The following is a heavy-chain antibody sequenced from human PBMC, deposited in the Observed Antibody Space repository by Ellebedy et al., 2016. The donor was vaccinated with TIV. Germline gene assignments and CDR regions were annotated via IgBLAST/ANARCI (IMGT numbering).Heavy chain of an antibody. J-gene: IGHJ4*02. CDR2: IYYSGGT. CDR3: ARGLVGAPYYFDQ. Sequence: SETLSLTCTVSGGSIGSYYWSWIRQPPGKGLEWIGYIYYSGGTNYNPSLKSRVSISLDTSKNQFSLKLTSVTAADTAVYYCARGLVGAPYYFDQWGQGTRVTVSS. CDR1: GGSIGSYY. V-gene: IGHV4-59*08. D-gene: IGHD1-26*01.